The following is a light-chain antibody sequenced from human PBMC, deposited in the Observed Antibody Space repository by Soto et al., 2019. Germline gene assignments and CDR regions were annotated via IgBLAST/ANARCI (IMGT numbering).Light chain of an antibody. CDR1: SGHSSYI. J-gene: IGLJ2*01. CDR2: LEGSGSY. Sequence: QPVLTQSSSASASLGSSVKLTCTLSSGHSSYIIAWHQQQPGKAPRYLMKLEGSGSYNKGSGVPDRFSGSSSGADRYLTISNLQFEDDADYYCETWDINTHVVFGGGTKVTVL. V-gene: IGLV4-60*02. CDR3: ETWDINTHVV.